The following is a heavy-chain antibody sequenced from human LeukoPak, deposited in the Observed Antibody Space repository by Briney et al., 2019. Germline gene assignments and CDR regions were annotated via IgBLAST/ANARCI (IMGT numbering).Heavy chain of an antibody. CDR2: IYYSGST. Sequence: SETLSLTCTVSGGSISSYYWSWIRQPPGKGLEWIGYIYYSGSTNYNPSLKSRVTISVDTSKNRFSLKLSSVTAADTAVYYCARAGDSSGYYYAHAFDIWGQGTMVTVSS. CDR3: ARAGDSSGYYYAHAFDI. J-gene: IGHJ3*02. D-gene: IGHD3-22*01. V-gene: IGHV4-59*01. CDR1: GGSISSYY.